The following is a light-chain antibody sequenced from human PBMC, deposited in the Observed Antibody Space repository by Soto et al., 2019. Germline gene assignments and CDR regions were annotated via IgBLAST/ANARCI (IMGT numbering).Light chain of an antibody. V-gene: IGKV3-15*01. CDR1: QSVTSSH. CDR2: GAS. CDR3: QQYRHWPLT. J-gene: IGKJ4*01. Sequence: EIVLTQTPGTLSLSPGERATLSCRASQSVTSSHLAWYQQKPGQAPRLLIYGASTRATGIPARFSGSGSGTEFTLTISSLQSEDFAVYYCQQYRHWPLTFGGGTKVEIK.